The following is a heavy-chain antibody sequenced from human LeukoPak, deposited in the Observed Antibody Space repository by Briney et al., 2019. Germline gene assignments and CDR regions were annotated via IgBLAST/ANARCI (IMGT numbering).Heavy chain of an antibody. J-gene: IGHJ6*03. Sequence: PGGSLRLSCAASGFTFSSYWMSWVRQAPGKGLEWVANIKQDGSEKYYVDSVKGRFTISRDNAKNSLYLQMNSLRAEDTAVYYCARASYYDFWSGYYYYYYYMDVWGKGTTVTVSS. V-gene: IGHV3-7*04. CDR3: ARASYYDFWSGYYYYYYYMDV. CDR2: IKQDGSEK. CDR1: GFTFSSYW. D-gene: IGHD3-3*01.